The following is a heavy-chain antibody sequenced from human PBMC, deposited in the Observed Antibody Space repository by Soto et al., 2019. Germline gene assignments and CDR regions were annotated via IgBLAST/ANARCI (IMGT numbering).Heavy chain of an antibody. Sequence: EVQLVESGGGLVKPGGSLRLSCAASGFTFSSYTMNWVRQAPGRGLEWVSSIGTSSSDIYYADSVKGRFTISRDNAKNSPYLQTNSLRADDTSVYYCARDSLRYCHYYYYGMDVWGQGTTVTVSS. CDR2: IGTSSSDI. CDR1: GFTFSSYT. J-gene: IGHJ6*02. V-gene: IGHV3-21*01. D-gene: IGHD2-21*02. CDR3: ARDSLRYCHYYYYGMDV.